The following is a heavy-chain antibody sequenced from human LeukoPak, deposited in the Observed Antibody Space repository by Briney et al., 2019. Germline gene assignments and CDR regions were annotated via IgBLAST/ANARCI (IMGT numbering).Heavy chain of an antibody. CDR3: ARGSSSSDAFDI. CDR2: ISFDGSNK. J-gene: IGHJ3*02. D-gene: IGHD6-6*01. CDR1: GFTFRSHA. Sequence: GGSLRLSCAASGFTFRSHAMHWVCQAPGKGLEWVALISFDGSNKKYADSVKGRFSISRDNSDNTLYLQMNSLRAEDTAVYYCARGSSSSDAFDIWGQGTMVTVSS. V-gene: IGHV3-30*04.